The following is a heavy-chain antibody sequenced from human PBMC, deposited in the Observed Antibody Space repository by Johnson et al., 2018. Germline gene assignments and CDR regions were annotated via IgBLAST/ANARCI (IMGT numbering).Heavy chain of an antibody. CDR3: AKPHWSGTLDYYYMDV. V-gene: IGHV3-30*18. Sequence: VQLVESGGGVVHSGRSLRLTCAASGFTFSRYGMHWVRQVPGKGLDWVAVISNDGSYEYYADSVKGRFTISRDNFRNTVYLQMNSLRAADTAVYYCAKPHWSGTLDYYYMDVWGKGTTVTVSS. D-gene: IGHD3-3*01. J-gene: IGHJ6*03. CDR2: ISNDGSYE. CDR1: GFTFSRYG.